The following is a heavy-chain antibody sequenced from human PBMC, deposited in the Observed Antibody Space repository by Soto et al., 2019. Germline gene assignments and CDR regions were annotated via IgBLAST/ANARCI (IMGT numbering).Heavy chain of an antibody. J-gene: IGHJ6*02. D-gene: IGHD6-13*01. V-gene: IGHV3-53*01. Sequence: GGSLRLSCAASGFTVSSNYMSWVRQAPGKGLEWVSVIYSGGSTYYADSVKGRFTISRDNSKNTLYLQMNSLRAEDTAVYYCARLAAGNYYYYGMDVWGQGTTVTVS. CDR1: GFTVSSNY. CDR2: IYSGGST. CDR3: ARLAAGNYYYYGMDV.